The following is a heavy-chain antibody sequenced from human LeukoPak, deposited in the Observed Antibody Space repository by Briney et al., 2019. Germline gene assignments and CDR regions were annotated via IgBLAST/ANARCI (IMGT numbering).Heavy chain of an antibody. V-gene: IGHV1-2*02. CDR2: INPNSGGT. CDR3: ARRPRNGDYPDY. J-gene: IGHJ4*01. Sequence: GASVKVSCKASGYTFTGYYMHWVRQAPGQGLEWMGWINPNSGGTNYARKFQGRVTMTRDTSISTAYMELSRLRSDDTAVYYCARRPRNGDYPDYWGQGTLVTVSS. CDR1: GYTFTGYY. D-gene: IGHD4-17*01.